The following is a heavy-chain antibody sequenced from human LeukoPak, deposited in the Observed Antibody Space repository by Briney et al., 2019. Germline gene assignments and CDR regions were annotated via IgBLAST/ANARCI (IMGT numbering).Heavy chain of an antibody. CDR2: IRGSGGST. V-gene: IGHV3-23*01. CDR1: GFTFSSSA. CDR3: AKNGGDDSSGYYIYYFDY. Sequence: PGGSLRLSCAASGFTFSSSAMSWGRQAPGKGVEWVSAIRGSGGSTYYADSVKGRFTISRDNSKSTLYLQMNSLRAEDTAVYYCAKNGGDDSSGYYIYYFDYWGQGTLVTVSS. J-gene: IGHJ4*02. D-gene: IGHD3-22*01.